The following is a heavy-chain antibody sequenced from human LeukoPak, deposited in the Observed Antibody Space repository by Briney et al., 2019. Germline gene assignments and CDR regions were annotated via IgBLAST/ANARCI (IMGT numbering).Heavy chain of an antibody. CDR1: GFTFSSYG. CDR3: LYYYDSSGLRRPY. D-gene: IGHD3-22*01. V-gene: IGHV3-23*01. J-gene: IGHJ4*02. Sequence: GGSLRLSCAASGFTFSSYGMSWVRQAPGKGLEWVSAISGSGGSTYYADSVKGRFTISRDNSKNTLYLQMNSLRAEDTAVYYCLYYYDSSGLRRPYWGQGTLVTVSS. CDR2: ISGSGGST.